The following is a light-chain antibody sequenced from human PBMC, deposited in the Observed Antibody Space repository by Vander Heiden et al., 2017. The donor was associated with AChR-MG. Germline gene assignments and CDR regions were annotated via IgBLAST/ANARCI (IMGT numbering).Light chain of an antibody. Sequence: EIVLTQSPATLSLSPGERATLSCRASQSVSSYLAWYQQKPGQAPRLLIYDASNSATGIPARFSGSGYGTDFTLTISSREPEDFAVYYCQQRSNWPPYTFGKGTKLDIK. J-gene: IGKJ2*01. CDR2: DAS. V-gene: IGKV3-11*01. CDR3: QQRSNWPPYT. CDR1: QSVSSY.